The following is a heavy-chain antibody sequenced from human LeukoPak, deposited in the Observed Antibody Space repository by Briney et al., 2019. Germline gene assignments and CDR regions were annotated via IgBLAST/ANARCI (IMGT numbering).Heavy chain of an antibody. Sequence: PGGSLRLSCAASGFTVSSTYMSWVRQAPGKGLEWVSVFYSADTTYYANSVKGRFTISRDNSKNMLYLQMKSLRAEDTAVYYCARRLLTGYYEFWGQGTLVTVSS. CDR2: FYSADTT. D-gene: IGHD3-9*01. CDR1: GFTVSSTY. J-gene: IGHJ4*02. V-gene: IGHV3-66*01. CDR3: ARRLLTGYYEF.